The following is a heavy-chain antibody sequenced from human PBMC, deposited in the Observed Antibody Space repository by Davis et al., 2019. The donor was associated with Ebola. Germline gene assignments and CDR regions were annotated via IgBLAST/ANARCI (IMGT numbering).Heavy chain of an antibody. CDR1: GGSISSYY. J-gene: IGHJ3*02. CDR3: ARWAGSSGDLRAFNI. Sequence: MPSETLSLTCTVSGGSISSYYWSWIRQPPGKGLEWIGYIYYSGSTNYNPSLKSRVTISVDTSNNQFSLKLSSVTAADTAVYFCARWAGSSGDLRAFNIWGQGTMVTVSS. V-gene: IGHV4-59*08. CDR2: IYYSGST. D-gene: IGHD6-19*01.